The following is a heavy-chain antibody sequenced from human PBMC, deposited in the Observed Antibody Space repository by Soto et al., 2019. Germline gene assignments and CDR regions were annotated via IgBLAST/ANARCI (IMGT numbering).Heavy chain of an antibody. CDR2: IIPIFGTA. Sequence: SVKVSCKASGGTFSSYAISWVRQAPGQGLEWMGGIIPIFGTANYAQKFQGRVTITADESTSTAYMELSSLRSEDTAVYYCAKFRYDSSGYYLAEYFQHWGQGTLVTVSS. J-gene: IGHJ1*01. CDR3: AKFRYDSSGYYLAEYFQH. CDR1: GGTFSSYA. D-gene: IGHD3-22*01. V-gene: IGHV1-69*13.